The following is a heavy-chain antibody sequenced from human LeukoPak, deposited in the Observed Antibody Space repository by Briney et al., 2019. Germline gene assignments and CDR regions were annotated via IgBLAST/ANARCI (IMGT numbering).Heavy chain of an antibody. CDR1: GYSIRSGYY. D-gene: IGHD3-10*01. CDR3: ARHITRSGSAFDL. J-gene: IGHJ2*01. V-gene: IGHV4-38-2*02. CDR2: IYHRGST. Sequence: SETLSLTCTVSGYSIRSGYYWGWIRQPPGKGLEWIGTIYHRGSTYYNPSLKSRVTISIDTSKNQFSLKLNSVSAADTAVYFCARHITRSGSAFDLWGRGTLATVSS.